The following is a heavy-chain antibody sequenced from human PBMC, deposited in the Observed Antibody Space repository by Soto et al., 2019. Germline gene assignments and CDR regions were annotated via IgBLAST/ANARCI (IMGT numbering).Heavy chain of an antibody. CDR2: ISISKGKT. V-gene: IGHV1-18*01. D-gene: IGHD5-12*01. J-gene: IGHJ6*02. CDR1: GYTCLNYD. Sequence: QVQLVQSGAEVKRPGASVQVSCKASGYTCLNYDVAWVRRAPGHGLEGMGWISISKGKTYYQQSLQGRVTMTTDTATTTTDMEVRSLRSDDTAVYYCARKGYIGNFGLDVWGQGTTVTVSS. CDR3: ARKGYIGNFGLDV.